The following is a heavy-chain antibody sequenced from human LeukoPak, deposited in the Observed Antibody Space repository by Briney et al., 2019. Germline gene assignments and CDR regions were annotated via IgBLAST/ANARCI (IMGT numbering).Heavy chain of an antibody. CDR3: ARAYSSGSFYYYYYMDV. V-gene: IGHV3-53*01. CDR2: IYSGGST. Sequence: GRSLRLSCAASGFIFSDYYMSWVRQAPGKGLEWVSVIYSGGSTYYADSVKGRFTISRDNSKNTLYLQMNSLRAEDTAVYYCARAYSSGSFYYYYYMDVWGKGTTVTISS. D-gene: IGHD6-19*01. CDR1: GFIFSDYY. J-gene: IGHJ6*03.